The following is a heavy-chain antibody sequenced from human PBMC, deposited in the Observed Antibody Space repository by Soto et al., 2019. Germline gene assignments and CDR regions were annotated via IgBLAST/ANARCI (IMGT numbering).Heavy chain of an antibody. Sequence: WGSLAIACAFSGFTFRNYAVHWGRQAPGKGLDLAAVLSFDGRSRPVADSVKGRFAVSSDSSKNTLYLQMSSLRAEDTAVYYCASPFFFRGYGGYGSFRPSYYFDSWGQGTRVTV. CDR2: LSFDGRSR. CDR1: GFTFRNYA. J-gene: IGHJ4*02. D-gene: IGHD5-18*01. V-gene: IGHV3-30*09. CDR3: ASPFFFRGYGGYGSFRPSYYFDS.